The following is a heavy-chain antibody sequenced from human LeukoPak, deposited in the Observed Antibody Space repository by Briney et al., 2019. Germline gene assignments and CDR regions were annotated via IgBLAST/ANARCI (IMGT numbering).Heavy chain of an antibody. CDR2: ISGSGGST. CDR1: GFTFSSYA. V-gene: IGHV3-23*01. D-gene: IGHD2-15*01. CDR3: ARGIVVVVGASDHFDY. Sequence: QAGGSLRLSCAASGFTFSSYAMSGVRQAPGKGLEWFSAISGSGGSTYYADSVKGRFTISRDNAKTSLYLQINSLRADDTALYFCARGIVVVVGASDHFDYWGQGTLITVSS. J-gene: IGHJ4*02.